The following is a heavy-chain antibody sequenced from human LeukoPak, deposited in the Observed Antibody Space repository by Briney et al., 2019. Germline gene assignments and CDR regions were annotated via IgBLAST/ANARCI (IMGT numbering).Heavy chain of an antibody. CDR2: VYYSGST. Sequence: GSLRLSCAASGFTFSSYSMNWVRQAPGKGQEWIGYVYYSGSTNYNPSLKSRVTISVDTSKNQFSLKLSSVTAADTAVYYCARHRGSSGYYWGVFDIWGQGTVVTVSS. CDR3: ARHRGSSGYYWGVFDI. CDR1: GFTFSSYS. V-gene: IGHV4-59*01. D-gene: IGHD3-22*01. J-gene: IGHJ3*02.